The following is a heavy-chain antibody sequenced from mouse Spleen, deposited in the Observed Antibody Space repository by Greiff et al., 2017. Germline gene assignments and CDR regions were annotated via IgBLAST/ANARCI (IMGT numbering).Heavy chain of an antibody. CDR3: ARGGYGSSYGDY. J-gene: IGHJ2*01. CDR2: INPNNGGT. D-gene: IGHD1-1*01. Sequence: VQLQQSGPELVKPGASVKMSCKASGYTFTDYNMHWVKQSHGKSLEWIGYINPNNGGTSYNQKFKGKATLTVNKSSSTAYMELRSLTSEDSAVYYCARGGYGSSYGDYWGQGTTLTVSS. CDR1: GYTFTDYN. V-gene: IGHV1-22*01.